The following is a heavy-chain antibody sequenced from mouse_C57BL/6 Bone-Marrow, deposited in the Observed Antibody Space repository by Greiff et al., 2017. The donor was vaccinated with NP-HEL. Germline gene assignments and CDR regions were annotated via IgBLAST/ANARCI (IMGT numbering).Heavy chain of an antibody. Sequence: EADGGLVQPKGSLKLSCAASGFSFNTYAMNWVRQAPGKGLEWVARIRSKSNNYATYYADSVKDRFTISRDDSESMLYLQMNNLKTEDTAMYYCVRHDYYEGAYWGQGTLVTVSA. CDR2: IRSKSNNYAT. V-gene: IGHV10-1*01. J-gene: IGHJ3*01. D-gene: IGHD1-1*01. CDR1: GFSFNTYA. CDR3: VRHDYYEGAY.